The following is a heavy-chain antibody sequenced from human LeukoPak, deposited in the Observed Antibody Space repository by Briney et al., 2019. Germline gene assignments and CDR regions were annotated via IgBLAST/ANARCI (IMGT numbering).Heavy chain of an antibody. D-gene: IGHD3-22*01. V-gene: IGHV1-3*01. Sequence: GASVKVSCKASGYTFTSYAMHWVRQAPGQRLEWMGWINAGNGNTKYSQKFQGRVTITRDTSASTAYMELSSLRSEDTAVYYCASGPDVYYDDSSGYSPFDYWGQGTLVTVSS. CDR3: ASGPDVYYDDSSGYSPFDY. CDR1: GYTFTSYA. J-gene: IGHJ4*02. CDR2: INAGNGNT.